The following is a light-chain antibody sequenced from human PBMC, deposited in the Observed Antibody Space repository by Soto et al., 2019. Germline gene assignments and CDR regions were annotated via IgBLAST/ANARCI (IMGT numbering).Light chain of an antibody. CDR2: GAS. CDR1: QSVSRNY. V-gene: IGKV3-20*01. CDR3: QQYGSSPPYT. J-gene: IGKJ2*01. Sequence: EIVLTQSPGTLSLSPGEKATLSCRASQSVSRNYLAWYQQKPGQAPRLLIYGASSRANGIPERFSGSGSGTDLTLIISRLEPEDFAVYVCQQYGSSPPYTFGQGTKVDIK.